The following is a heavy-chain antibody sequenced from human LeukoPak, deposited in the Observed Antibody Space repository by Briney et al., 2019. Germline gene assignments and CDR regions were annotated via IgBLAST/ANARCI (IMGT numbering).Heavy chain of an antibody. CDR2: IIPIFGTA. Sequence: SVKVSCKASGGTFSSYAISWVRQAPGQGLEWMGGIIPIFGTANYAQKFQGRVTITADKSTSTAYMALSSLRSEDTAVYYCARAHYDILTGYYPFDYWGQGTLVTVSS. J-gene: IGHJ4*02. CDR1: GGTFSSYA. CDR3: ARAHYDILTGYYPFDY. V-gene: IGHV1-69*06. D-gene: IGHD3-9*01.